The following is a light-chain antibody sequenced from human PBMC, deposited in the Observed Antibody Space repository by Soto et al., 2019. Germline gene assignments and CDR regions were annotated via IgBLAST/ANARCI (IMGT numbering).Light chain of an antibody. Sequence: DIVMTQSPDSLAVSLGERATIDCKSSQSVLYSSNNQNYLAWYQQKPGQPPKLLIYWASTRESGVPDRFSGSGSATDFTLTISSLQAEDVAIYYCQQYYSTPQTFGQGTKLEIK. CDR1: QSVLYSSNNQNY. CDR3: QQYYSTPQT. V-gene: IGKV4-1*01. J-gene: IGKJ2*01. CDR2: WAS.